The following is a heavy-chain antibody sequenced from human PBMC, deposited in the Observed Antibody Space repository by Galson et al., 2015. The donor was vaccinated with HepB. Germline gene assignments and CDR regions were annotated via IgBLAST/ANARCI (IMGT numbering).Heavy chain of an antibody. CDR3: ARLTIFGVVIYQTLDY. Sequence: SVKVSCKASGYTFTSYGISWVRQAPGQGLEWMGWISAYNGNTNYAQKLQGRVTMTTDTSTSTAYMELRSLRSDDTAVYYCARLTIFGVVIYQTLDYWGLGTLVTVSS. D-gene: IGHD3-3*01. CDR1: GYTFTSYG. V-gene: IGHV1-18*01. CDR2: ISAYNGNT. J-gene: IGHJ4*02.